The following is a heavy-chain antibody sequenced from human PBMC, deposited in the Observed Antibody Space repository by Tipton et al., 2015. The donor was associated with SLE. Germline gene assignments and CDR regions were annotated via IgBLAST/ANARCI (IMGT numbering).Heavy chain of an antibody. D-gene: IGHD3-16*01. CDR3: ANYHYDATGSQSVKY. J-gene: IGHJ4*02. CDR2: INPSAGTT. V-gene: IGHV1-46*01. CDR1: GYTFTSYY. Sequence: QSGPEVKKPGASVKLSCKASGYTFTSYYVHWVRQAPGQGLEWMGVINPSAGTTKCSQNYRGRVTLTRDTSTNTVYMEMRGLRSEDTAVYYCANYHYDATGSQSVKYWGQGALVTVSS.